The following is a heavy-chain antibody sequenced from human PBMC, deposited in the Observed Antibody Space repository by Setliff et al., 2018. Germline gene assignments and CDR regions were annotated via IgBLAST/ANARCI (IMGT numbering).Heavy chain of an antibody. V-gene: IGHV3-23*01. CDR3: ARRLPYYGMDV. CDR2: IGASGDRT. CDR1: TFTFSKYA. D-gene: IGHD2-15*01. Sequence: GGSLRLSCVASTFTFSKYAITWVRQAPGKGLEWVSSIGASGDRTYYADSVKGRFTISRDNSRNSLYLQMNSLRAEDTAIYFCARRLPYYGMDVWGQGTTVTVSS. J-gene: IGHJ6*02.